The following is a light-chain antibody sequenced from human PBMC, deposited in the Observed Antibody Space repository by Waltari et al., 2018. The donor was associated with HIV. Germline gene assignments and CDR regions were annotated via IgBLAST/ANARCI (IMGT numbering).Light chain of an antibody. J-gene: IGLJ2*01. CDR1: SSDFYLHNF. Sequence: SALTQPASVSGSPGQSVTLSCTGTSSDFYLHNFLSWYQQHPGRAPQLIIFGVNYRPSGSASRFSAAKSGDTASLTISGLQSGDEADYYCTTYTATDSLLIGSGTKLTVL. CDR2: GVN. CDR3: TTYTATDSLL. V-gene: IGLV2-14*01.